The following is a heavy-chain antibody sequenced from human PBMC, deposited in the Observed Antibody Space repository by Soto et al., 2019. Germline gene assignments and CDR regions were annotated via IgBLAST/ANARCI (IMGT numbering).Heavy chain of an antibody. CDR3: ARDPRAFPINIAADGTCFAY. CDR1: GFTFSSYG. J-gene: IGHJ4*02. D-gene: IGHD6-13*01. Sequence: QVQLVESGGGVVQPGRSLRLSCAASGFTFSSYGMHWVRQAPGKGLEWVAVIWYDGSNKYYADSVKGRFTISRDNSKNTLYLQMNSLRDEDTAVYYCARDPRAFPINIAADGTCFAYWGQGTLVTVSS. CDR2: IWYDGSNK. V-gene: IGHV3-33*01.